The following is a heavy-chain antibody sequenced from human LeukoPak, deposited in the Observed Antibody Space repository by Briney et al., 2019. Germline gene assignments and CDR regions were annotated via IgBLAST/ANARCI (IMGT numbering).Heavy chain of an antibody. V-gene: IGHV3-9*01. D-gene: IGHD2-2*01. CDR1: GFTFDDYA. Sequence: GRSLRLSCAASGFTFDDYAMHWVRQAPGKGLEWVSGISWNSGSIGYADSVKGRFTISRDNAKNSLYLQMNSLRAEDTALYYCAKGFSSSTSSGMDVWGQGTTVTVSS. CDR2: ISWNSGSI. J-gene: IGHJ6*02. CDR3: AKGFSSSTSSGMDV.